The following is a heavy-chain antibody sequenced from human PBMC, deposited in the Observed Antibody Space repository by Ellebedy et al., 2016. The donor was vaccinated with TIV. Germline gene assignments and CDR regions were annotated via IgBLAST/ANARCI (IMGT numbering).Heavy chain of an antibody. CDR2: INTGGSSK. CDR3: ARELFRYFDWDL. V-gene: IGHV3-74*01. CDR1: GFTVSGYW. Sequence: GGSLRLSCAASGFTVSGYWMHWVRQAPGEGLVWLSRINTGGSSKSYAGLVEGRFTTSRDNAKNTVYLQIDRLRAEDTAVYFCARELFRYFDWDLWGQGTPVTVAS. D-gene: IGHD3-9*01. J-gene: IGHJ4*02.